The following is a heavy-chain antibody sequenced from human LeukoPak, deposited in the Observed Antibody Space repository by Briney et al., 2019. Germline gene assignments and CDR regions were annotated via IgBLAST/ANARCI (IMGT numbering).Heavy chain of an antibody. Sequence: ASVKVSCKASGYTFTSYGISWVRQAPGQGLEWMGWINPNSGGTNYAQKFQGRVNVTRDTSISTAYMELGRLRSDDTAVYYCARDRSGYCSGGSCYSPFNWFDPWGQGTLVTVSS. CDR3: ARDRSGYCSGGSCYSPFNWFDP. J-gene: IGHJ5*02. V-gene: IGHV1-2*02. CDR2: INPNSGGT. D-gene: IGHD2-15*01. CDR1: GYTFTSYG.